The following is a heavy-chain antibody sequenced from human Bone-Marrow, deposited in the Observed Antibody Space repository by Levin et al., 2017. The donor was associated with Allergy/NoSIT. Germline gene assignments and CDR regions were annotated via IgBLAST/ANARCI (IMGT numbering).Heavy chain of an antibody. CDR3: ARGGQLVPNYYYYYYMDV. V-gene: IGHV1-2*06. J-gene: IGHJ6*03. CDR2: INPNSGGT. D-gene: IGHD6-13*01. Sequence: ASVKVSCKASGYTFTGYYMHWVRQAPGQGLEWMGRINPNSGGTNYAQKFQGRVTMTRDTSISTAYMELSRLRSDDTAVYYCARGGQLVPNYYYYYYMDVWGKGTTVTVSS. CDR1: GYTFTGYY.